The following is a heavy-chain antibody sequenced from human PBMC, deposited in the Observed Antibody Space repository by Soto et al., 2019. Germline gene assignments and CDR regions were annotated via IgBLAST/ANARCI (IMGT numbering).Heavy chain of an antibody. D-gene: IGHD3-10*01. CDR2: ITNTGGDT. V-gene: IGHV3-23*01. CDR1: GFTCSSKA. CDR3: ARASGESYPGSRVLDS. J-gene: IGHJ4*02. Sequence: PWGSLILSCTASGFTCSSKAMSWVRQAPGKGLEWVSVITNTGGDTLYADSVKCRFTISRDNSKNTLYLQMNSLRAEDKAIYYCARASGESYPGSRVLDSWGQGTRVTAP.